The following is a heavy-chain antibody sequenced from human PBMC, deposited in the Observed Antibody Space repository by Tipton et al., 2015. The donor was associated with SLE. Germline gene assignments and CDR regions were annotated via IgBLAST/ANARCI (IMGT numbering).Heavy chain of an antibody. V-gene: IGHV4-39*07. D-gene: IGHD5-24*01. CDR3: AREGPRDGYKGY. Sequence: TLSLTCTVSGGSISTSDYYWGWIRQPPGKGLEWIGEINHSGSTNYNPSLKSRVTISVDTSKNQFSLKLSSVTAADTAVYYCAREGPRDGYKGYWGQGTLVTVSS. J-gene: IGHJ4*02. CDR2: INHSGST. CDR1: GGSISTSDYY.